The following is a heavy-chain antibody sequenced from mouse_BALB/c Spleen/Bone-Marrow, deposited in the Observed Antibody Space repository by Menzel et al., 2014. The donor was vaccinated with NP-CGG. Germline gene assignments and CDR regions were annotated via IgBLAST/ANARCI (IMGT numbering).Heavy chain of an antibody. D-gene: IGHD2-14*01. CDR2: IYPGSGST. J-gene: IGHJ4*01. CDR3: TRDQVRRGYYYDMDY. Sequence: LQQSGSELVRPGASVKLSCKASGYTFTSYWMHWVKQRHGQGLEWIGNIYPGSGSTNYDEKFKSKGTLTVDTSSSTAYMHLSSLTSEDSAVYYCTRDQVRRGYYYDMDYWGQGTSVTVSS. CDR1: GYTFTSYW. V-gene: IGHV1S22*01.